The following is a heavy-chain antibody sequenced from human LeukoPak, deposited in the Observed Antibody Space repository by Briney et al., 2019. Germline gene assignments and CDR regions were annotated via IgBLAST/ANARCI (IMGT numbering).Heavy chain of an antibody. Sequence: ASVKVSCKASGYTFTGYYMHWVRQAPGQGLEWMGIINPSGGSTSYAQKFQGRVTMTRDTSTSTVYMELSSLRSEDTAVYYCARVARPQDYGMDVWGQGTTVTVSS. CDR3: ARVARPQDYGMDV. CDR2: INPSGGST. V-gene: IGHV1-46*01. CDR1: GYTFTGYY. J-gene: IGHJ6*02.